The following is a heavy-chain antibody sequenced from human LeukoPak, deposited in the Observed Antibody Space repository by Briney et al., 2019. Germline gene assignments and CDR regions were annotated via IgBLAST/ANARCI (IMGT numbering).Heavy chain of an antibody. Sequence: PGGSLRLSCAASGFTFSSYSMNWVRQAPGKGLEWVSSISSSSSYIYYADSVKGRFTISRDNAKNSLYLQMNSLRAEDTAVYYCARDWSHSSGWFDPWGQGTLVTVSS. CDR1: GFTFSSYS. V-gene: IGHV3-21*01. CDR3: ARDWSHSSGWFDP. CDR2: ISSSSSYI. D-gene: IGHD6-25*01. J-gene: IGHJ5*02.